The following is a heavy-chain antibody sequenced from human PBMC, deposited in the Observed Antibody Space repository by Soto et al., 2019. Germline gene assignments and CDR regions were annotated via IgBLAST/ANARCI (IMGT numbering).Heavy chain of an antibody. Sequence: PGGSLRLYCAASGFTFSTYNMNWVRQAPGKGLEWVSYISSSSSTIHYADSVKGRFTISRDNAKNSLYLQMNSLRAEDTAVYYCARDDYPYYDDSSGYHFDYWGQGTLVTVSS. J-gene: IGHJ4*02. CDR2: ISSSSSTI. CDR1: GFTFSTYN. V-gene: IGHV3-48*01. CDR3: ARDDYPYYDDSSGYHFDY. D-gene: IGHD3-22*01.